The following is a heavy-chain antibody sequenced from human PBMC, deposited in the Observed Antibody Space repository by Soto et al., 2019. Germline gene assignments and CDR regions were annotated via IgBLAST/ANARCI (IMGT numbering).Heavy chain of an antibody. CDR3: ASVVGKNYFDP. V-gene: IGHV4-59*01. CDR1: GGSISGYY. CDR2: IYYTGST. J-gene: IGHJ5*02. Sequence: NPSETLSLTCTVSGGSISGYYWSWIRQPPGKGPEWIGYIYYTGSTYYNPSLKSRVTISLDTSRNQFSLKLTSVTAADTAVYYCASVVGKNYFDPWGQGTVVTSPQ. D-gene: IGHD1-7*01.